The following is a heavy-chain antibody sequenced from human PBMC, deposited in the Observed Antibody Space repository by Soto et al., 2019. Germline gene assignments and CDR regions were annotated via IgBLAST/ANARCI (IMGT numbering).Heavy chain of an antibody. CDR2: IYYSGST. J-gene: IGHJ5*02. CDR1: GGSISSYY. D-gene: IGHD3-10*01. V-gene: IGHV4-59*01. CDR3: ARPLFGRGNWFDP. Sequence: SETLCLTWTVAGGSISSYYWSWIRQPPGKGLEWIGYIYYSGSTNYNPSLKSRVTISVDTSKNQFSLKLSSVTAADTAVYYCARPLFGRGNWFDPWGQGTLVTVSS.